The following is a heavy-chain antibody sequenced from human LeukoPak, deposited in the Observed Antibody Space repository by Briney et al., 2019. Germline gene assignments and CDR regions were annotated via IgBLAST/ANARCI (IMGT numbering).Heavy chain of an antibody. D-gene: IGHD4-11*01. CDR3: ARGPVRDYSNY. CDR2: IYYSGST. J-gene: IGHJ4*02. V-gene: IGHV4-31*03. CDR1: GVSISSGGYY. Sequence: PSETLSLTCTVSGVSISSGGYYWSWIRQHPGKGLEWIGYIYYSGSTYYNPSLKSRLTISLDTSNNQFSLKSSSVTAADTAVYYCARGPVRDYSNYWGQGTLVTVSS.